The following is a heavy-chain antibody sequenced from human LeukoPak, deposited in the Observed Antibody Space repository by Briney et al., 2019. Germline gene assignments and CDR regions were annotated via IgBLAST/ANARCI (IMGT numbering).Heavy chain of an antibody. CDR2: IYPGDSDA. Sequence: GGALKISWKGSGSSFTSYWIGGVRQMPGKGLKWMGIIYPGDSDARYSPSFQGQVTISADKSISTAYLQWSSLKASDTAMYYCARRRDLYSGSYYPFDYWGQGTLVTVSS. CDR3: ARRRDLYSGSYYPFDY. CDR1: GSSFTSYW. V-gene: IGHV5-51*01. D-gene: IGHD1-26*01. J-gene: IGHJ4*02.